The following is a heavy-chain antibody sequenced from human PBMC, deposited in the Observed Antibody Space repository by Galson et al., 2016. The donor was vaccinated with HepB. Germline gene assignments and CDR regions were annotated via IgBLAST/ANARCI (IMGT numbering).Heavy chain of an antibody. Sequence: SLRLSCAASGFTFDDHAMHWVRQAPGKGLEWVALISGDGGGTYYADSAKGRFTISRDNSKNSLFLQMSSLTTEDTAFYYCAKDWGKCSSKGCPIDYFDYWGQGTLVTVSS. D-gene: IGHD2-2*01. V-gene: IGHV3-43*02. CDR1: GFTFDDHA. J-gene: IGHJ4*02. CDR3: AKDWGKCSSKGCPIDYFDY. CDR2: ISGDGGGT.